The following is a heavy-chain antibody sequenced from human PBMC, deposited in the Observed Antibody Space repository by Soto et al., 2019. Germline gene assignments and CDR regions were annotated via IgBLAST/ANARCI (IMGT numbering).Heavy chain of an antibody. CDR3: ARVDYGDYGWYFDL. Sequence: EVQPVESGGGLIQPGGSLRLSCAASGFTVTNKCMTWVRQAPGKGLEWVSVIYSGGATSYADSVKGRFTISRDNSKDILYLQMNSLRAEDTAVYYCARVDYGDYGWYFDLWGRGTLVTVSS. J-gene: IGHJ2*01. CDR1: GFTVTNKC. D-gene: IGHD4-17*01. V-gene: IGHV3-53*01. CDR2: IYSGGAT.